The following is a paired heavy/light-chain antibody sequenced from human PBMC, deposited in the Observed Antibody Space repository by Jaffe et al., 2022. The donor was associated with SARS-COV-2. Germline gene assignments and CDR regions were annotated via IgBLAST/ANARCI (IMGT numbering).Heavy chain of an antibody. D-gene: IGHD6-13*01. CDR2: INPSGDRT. CDR1: GYTFTNYY. Sequence: QVQLVQSGAEVKKPGASVKVSCKASGYTFTNYYVHWVRLAPGQGLEWMGIINPSGDRTSYAQKFQGRVTMTRDTSTSTVHMELSSLRSEDTAMYYCARDRGSPPFFGMDVWGQGTTVTVSS. V-gene: IGHV1-46*01. J-gene: IGHJ6*02. CDR3: ARDRGSPPFFGMDV.
Light chain of an antibody. CDR3: MQGLQMRT. Sequence: DIEMTQSPLSLPVTPGEPASISCRSSQSLLHSNEYTYLDWYLQKPGQSPQLLIYLGSNRAPGVPDRFSGSGSGTDFTLKISRVEAEDVGIYYCMQGLQMRTFGQGTKLEIK. V-gene: IGKV2-28*01. CDR1: QSLLHSNEYTY. CDR2: LGS. J-gene: IGKJ2*01.